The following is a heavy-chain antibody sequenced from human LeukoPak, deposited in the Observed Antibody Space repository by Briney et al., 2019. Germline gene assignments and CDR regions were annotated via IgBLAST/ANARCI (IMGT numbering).Heavy chain of an antibody. Sequence: GGSLRLSCAASGFTFSSYAMSWVRQAPGKGLEWVSAISGSGGSTYYADSVKGRFTISRDNSKNTLYLQMNSLRAEDTAVYYCAKDPYDRVLRNPQGGTPPVWGQGTLVTVSS. CDR2: ISGSGGST. D-gene: IGHD3-22*01. V-gene: IGHV3-23*01. CDR3: AKDPYDRVLRNPQGGTPPV. J-gene: IGHJ4*02. CDR1: GFTFSSYA.